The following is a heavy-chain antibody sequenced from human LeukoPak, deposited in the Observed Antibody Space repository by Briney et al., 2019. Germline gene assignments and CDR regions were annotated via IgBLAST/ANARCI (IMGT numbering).Heavy chain of an antibody. J-gene: IGHJ3*02. D-gene: IGHD1-26*01. CDR1: EFTFSSSA. Sequence: GGSLRLPCVASEFTFSSSAMHWVRQAPGKGLEWVAVILHDGRNKYYTDSVKGRFTISRDDSKSTLYLQMNSLRPEDTAVYYCAREPSGSPSYDAFDTWGQGTMVTVSS. CDR3: AREPSGSPSYDAFDT. CDR2: ILHDGRNK. V-gene: IGHV3-30*03.